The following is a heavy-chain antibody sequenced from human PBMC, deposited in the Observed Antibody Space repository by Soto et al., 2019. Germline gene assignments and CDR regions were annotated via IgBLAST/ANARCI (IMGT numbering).Heavy chain of an antibody. V-gene: IGHV3-15*01. Sequence: EVQLVESGGGLVNPGGSLRLSCAVSGFTFSSAWMTWVRQAPGKGLEWVGRIKSKIDGGTTDYAAPVKGRFAVSRDDSKNAVYLQINSLKTDDTAVYYCTTVIAPHGIFIPYLGQGTLVTVSS. D-gene: IGHD6-13*01. CDR3: TTVIAPHGIFIPY. CDR1: GFTFSSAW. J-gene: IGHJ4*02. CDR2: IKSKIDGGTT.